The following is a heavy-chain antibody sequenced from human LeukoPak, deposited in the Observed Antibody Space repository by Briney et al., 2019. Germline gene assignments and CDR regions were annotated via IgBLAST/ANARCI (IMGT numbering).Heavy chain of an antibody. CDR3: AKGAKGPIPTALFFEWLLYVDY. CDR2: IWYDGSNK. CDR1: GFTFSSYG. J-gene: IGHJ4*02. V-gene: IGHV3-33*06. D-gene: IGHD3-3*01. Sequence: VGSLRLSCAASGFTFSSYGMHWVRQAPGKGLEWVAVIWYDGSNKYYADSVKGRFTISRDNSKNTLYLQMNSLRAEDTAVYYCAKGAKGPIPTALFFEWLLYVDYWGQGTLVTVSS.